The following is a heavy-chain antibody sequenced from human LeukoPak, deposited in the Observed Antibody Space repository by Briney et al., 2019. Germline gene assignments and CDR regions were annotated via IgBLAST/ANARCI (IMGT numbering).Heavy chain of an antibody. CDR3: ARDRESSSKGHFDY. CDR1: GFTFSSYW. V-gene: IGHV3-30-3*01. J-gene: IGHJ4*02. D-gene: IGHD2-15*01. Sequence: GGSLRLSCAASGFTFSSYWMTWVRQAPGKGLEWVAVMSYDGTNIFYSDSVKGRFTISRDNSKNTLFLQMNSLRAEDTAVYYCARDRESSSKGHFDYWGQXXLVXVSS. CDR2: MSYDGTNI.